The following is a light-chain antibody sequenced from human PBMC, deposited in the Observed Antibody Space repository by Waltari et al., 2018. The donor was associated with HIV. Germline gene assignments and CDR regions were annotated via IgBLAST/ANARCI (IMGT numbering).Light chain of an antibody. J-gene: IGKJ2*01. CDR2: WAS. CDR3: QQYYTTPYT. Sequence: DIVMTQSPDSLAVSLGERATINCKSSQTVLYSSNNKNYLAWYQQKSGQPPKLLIYWASTRESGVPDRFSGSGSGTHFTLTISSLQAEDMAVYYCQQYYTTPYTFGQGTKLEIK. CDR1: QTVLYSSNNKNY. V-gene: IGKV4-1*01.